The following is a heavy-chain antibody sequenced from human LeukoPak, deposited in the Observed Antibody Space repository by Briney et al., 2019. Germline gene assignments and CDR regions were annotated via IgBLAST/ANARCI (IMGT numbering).Heavy chain of an antibody. CDR1: GFTFSRHG. CDR3: ARDRAWNYFDY. Sequence: GSLRLSCAPSGFTFSRHGMHWVRQAPGKGLEWVAIISNDGSRKYYAHSVEGRFTISRDNSKNTQYLQMDSLRAEDTAVYYCARDRAWNYFDYWGQGTLVTVSS. CDR2: ISNDGSRK. V-gene: IGHV3-30*03. D-gene: IGHD3-3*01. J-gene: IGHJ4*02.